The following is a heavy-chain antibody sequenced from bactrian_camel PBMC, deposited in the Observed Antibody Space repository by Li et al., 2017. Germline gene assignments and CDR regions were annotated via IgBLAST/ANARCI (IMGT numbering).Heavy chain of an antibody. CDR2: IDDYGST. V-gene: IGHV3S1*01. CDR1: GVAVSSFC. J-gene: IGHJ4*01. CDR3: VANPTWLGLSGLKWSLY. Sequence: HVQLVESGGGSVQAGGSLRLSCAVSGVAVSSFCMAWFRQAPGKEREEVTVIDDYGSTFYADSVRGRFTISKDNAKNTLYLQMNSLKPEDTAMYYCVANPTWLGLSGLKWSLYCGRGTQVTVS. D-gene: IGHD5*01.